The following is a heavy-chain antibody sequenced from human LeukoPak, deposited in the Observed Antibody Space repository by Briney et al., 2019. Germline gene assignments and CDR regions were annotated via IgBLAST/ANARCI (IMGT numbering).Heavy chain of an antibody. V-gene: IGHV1-3*01. J-gene: IGHJ6*02. Sequence: ASVTVSCKTSGITFTTYAIQRVRQAPGQRLEWMGWINAGNGNTKYSQNFQGRVTITRDTSASTAYMELSSLRSEDTAVYYCAREHDFLSGYGMDVWGQGTTVTVSS. CDR3: AREHDFLSGYGMDV. CDR1: GITFTTYA. CDR2: INAGNGNT. D-gene: IGHD3-3*01.